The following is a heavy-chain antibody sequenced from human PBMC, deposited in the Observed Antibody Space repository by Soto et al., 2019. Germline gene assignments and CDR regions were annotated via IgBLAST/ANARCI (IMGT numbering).Heavy chain of an antibody. CDR2: ISKDGSVI. CDR1: GFMFSRYA. J-gene: IGHJ4*02. Sequence: QVQLVESGGGVVPPGRSLRLSCAASGFMFSRYAMHWVRQAPGKGLEWVAVISKDGSVIYYADSVKGRFTISRDKSKNMVYRELKSLRDEDTAVFYCVRSRSGAVPDSFAYWGQGTLVTVAS. D-gene: IGHD3-10*01. CDR3: VRSRSGAVPDSFAY. V-gene: IGHV3-30*14.